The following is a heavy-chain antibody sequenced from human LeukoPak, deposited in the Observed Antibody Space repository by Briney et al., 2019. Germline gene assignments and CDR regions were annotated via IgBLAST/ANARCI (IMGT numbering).Heavy chain of an antibody. D-gene: IGHD1-1*01. Sequence: ASVKVSCKASGYTFTGYYMHWVRQAPGQGLEWMGRINPNSGATNYAQKFQGRVTITADKSTSTAYMELSSLRSEDTAVYYCARRVQVFDIWGQGTMVTVSS. J-gene: IGHJ3*02. CDR1: GYTFTGYY. CDR2: INPNSGAT. CDR3: ARRVQVFDI. V-gene: IGHV1-2*06.